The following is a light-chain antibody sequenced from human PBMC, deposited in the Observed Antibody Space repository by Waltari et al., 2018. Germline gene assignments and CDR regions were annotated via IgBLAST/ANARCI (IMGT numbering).Light chain of an antibody. CDR1: SGHSSNI. V-gene: IGLV4-69*01. J-gene: IGLJ3*02. Sequence: QLVLTQSPSASASLGASVKLTCTLSSGHSSNIVAWLQQQPEKGRRFLMKVNSDGSHSKGDEIPDLFSGASSGAERYLTSSSVQSEDEADYYCQTGGHGTWVFGGGTKLTVL. CDR3: QTGGHGTWV. CDR2: VNSDGSH.